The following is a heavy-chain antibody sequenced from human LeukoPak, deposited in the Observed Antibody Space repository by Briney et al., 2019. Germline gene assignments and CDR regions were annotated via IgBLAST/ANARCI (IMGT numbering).Heavy chain of an antibody. J-gene: IGHJ4*02. D-gene: IGHD6-19*01. Sequence: GGSLRLSCAASGFTFSSYRMNWVRQAPGKGLEWVSYISSSSNTIYYADSVKGRFTISRDNAKNSLYLQMNSLRAEDTAVYYCARRSIAVAGPFDYWGQGTLVTVSS. V-gene: IGHV3-48*04. CDR2: ISSSSNTI. CDR1: GFTFSSYR. CDR3: ARRSIAVAGPFDY.